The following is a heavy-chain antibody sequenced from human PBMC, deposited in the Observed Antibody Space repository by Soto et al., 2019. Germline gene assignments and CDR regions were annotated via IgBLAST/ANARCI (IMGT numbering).Heavy chain of an antibody. CDR3: ARRYGGNLDY. Sequence: SETLSLTCTVSGGSISSYYWCWIRQPPGKGLEWIVYIYYSGSTNYNPSLKSRVTISVDTSKNQFSLKLSFATAADTAVYYCARRYGGNLDYWGQGTLVTVSS. J-gene: IGHJ4*02. CDR2: IYYSGST. V-gene: IGHV4-59*08. CDR1: GGSISSYY. D-gene: IGHD1-1*01.